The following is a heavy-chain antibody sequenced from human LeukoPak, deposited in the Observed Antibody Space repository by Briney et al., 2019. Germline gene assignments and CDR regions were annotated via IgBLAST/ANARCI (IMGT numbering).Heavy chain of an antibody. Sequence: ASVKVSCKASGYTSTGYYMHWVRQAPGQGLEWMGRINPNTGDTNYAQEFQGRVTMTRDTSITTAYMDLNRLKPDDTAVYYCAREDYYAPDYWGQGTLVTVSS. D-gene: IGHD2-2*01. J-gene: IGHJ4*02. CDR2: INPNTGDT. CDR3: AREDYYAPDY. CDR1: GYTSTGYY. V-gene: IGHV1-2*06.